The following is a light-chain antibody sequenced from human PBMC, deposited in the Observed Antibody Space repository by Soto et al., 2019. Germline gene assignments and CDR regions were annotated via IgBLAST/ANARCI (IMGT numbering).Light chain of an antibody. CDR3: GGWDDSLSGPV. J-gene: IGLJ2*01. CDR1: SSDIGAYKY. Sequence: QSALTQPPSASGSPGQSVTISCTGTSSDIGAYKYVAWYQQHPGKAPKLMIFDVSQRPSGVPDRFSGSKSGNTASLTVSGLQAEDEADYYCGGWDDSLSGPVFGGGTKLTVL. CDR2: DVS. V-gene: IGLV2-8*01.